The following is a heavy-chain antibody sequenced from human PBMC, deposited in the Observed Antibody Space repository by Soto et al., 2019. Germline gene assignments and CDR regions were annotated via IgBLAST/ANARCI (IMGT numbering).Heavy chain of an antibody. D-gene: IGHD3-10*01. CDR2: IYYSGST. CDR1: GGSISSYY. CDR3: ARGRFGPPPSNWFDP. J-gene: IGHJ5*02. Sequence: SETLSLTCTVSGGSISSYYWSWIRQPPGKGLEWIGYIYYSGSTNYNPSLKSRVTISVDTSKNQFSLKLSSVTAADTAVYYCARGRFGPPPSNWFDPWGQGTLVTVSS. V-gene: IGHV4-59*01.